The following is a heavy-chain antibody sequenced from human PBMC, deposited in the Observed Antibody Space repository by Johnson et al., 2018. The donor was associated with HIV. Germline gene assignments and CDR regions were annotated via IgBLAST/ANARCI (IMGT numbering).Heavy chain of an antibody. CDR1: GLTFDDYG. Sequence: MQLVESGGCVVRPGGSLRLSCAASGLTFDDYGMSWVRQAPGKGLEWVSGISWHGGSTGYADSVKGRFSISRDNSKNTLYLQMNSLRAEDTAVYYCARSVDYGDSLCAFDIWGQGTMVTVSS. CDR2: ISWHGGST. V-gene: IGHV3-20*04. D-gene: IGHD4-17*01. CDR3: ARSVDYGDSLCAFDI. J-gene: IGHJ3*02.